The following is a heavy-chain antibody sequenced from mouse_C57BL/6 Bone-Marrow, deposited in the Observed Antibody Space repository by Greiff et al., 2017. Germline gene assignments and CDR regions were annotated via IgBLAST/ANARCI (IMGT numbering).Heavy chain of an antibody. J-gene: IGHJ3*01. V-gene: IGHV5-17*01. CDR3: ARDYYYGSSPFAY. CDR1: GFTFSDYG. Sequence: EVQVVESGGGLVKPGGSLKLSCAASGFTFSDYGMHWVRQAPEKGLEWVAYISSGSSTIYYADTVKGRFTISRDNAKNTLLLQMTSLRSEDTAMYYCARDYYYGSSPFAYWGQGTLVTVSA. D-gene: IGHD1-1*01. CDR2: ISSGSSTI.